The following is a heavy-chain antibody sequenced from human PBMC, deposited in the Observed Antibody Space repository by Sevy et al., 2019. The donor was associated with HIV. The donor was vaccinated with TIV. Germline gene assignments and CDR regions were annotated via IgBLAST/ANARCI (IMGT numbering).Heavy chain of an antibody. Sequence: GGSLRLSCAASGFPFSSYAMNWVHQGPGKGLEWVSATGGRGGATYYADSVKGRFTISRDNSKNTLYLQMDSLRAEDTAVYYCAKDVVAVVGNAFDVWGQGTMVTVSS. CDR1: GFPFSSYA. CDR2: TGGRGGAT. J-gene: IGHJ3*01. CDR3: AKDVVAVVGNAFDV. V-gene: IGHV3-23*01. D-gene: IGHD2-15*01.